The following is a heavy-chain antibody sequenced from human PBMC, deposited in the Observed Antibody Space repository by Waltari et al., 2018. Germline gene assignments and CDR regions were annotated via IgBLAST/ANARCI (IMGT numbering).Heavy chain of an antibody. CDR3: ATLGDFDY. Sequence: QVQLQESGPGLVKPSETLSLTCTVSGASIRSYYWSWIRQPPGKGLEWIGYIYYSGNTNYNPSLKSRVTISLETPKNQFSLKLSSVTAADTAVYYCATLGDFDYWGQGTLVTVSS. D-gene: IGHD7-27*01. J-gene: IGHJ4*02. CDR2: IYYSGNT. V-gene: IGHV4-59*01. CDR1: GASIRSYY.